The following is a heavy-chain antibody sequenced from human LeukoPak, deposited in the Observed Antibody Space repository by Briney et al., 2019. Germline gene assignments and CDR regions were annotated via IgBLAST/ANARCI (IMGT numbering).Heavy chain of an antibody. D-gene: IGHD6-13*01. CDR1: GGSISSGSYY. J-gene: IGHJ6*03. V-gene: IGHV4-61*01. CDR2: IYYSGST. CDR3: ARVAAADYYYYYYMDV. Sequence: SETLSLTCTVSGGSISSGSYYWSWIRQPPGKGLEWIGYIYYSGSTNYNPSLKSRVTISVDTSKNQFSLKLSSVTAADTAVYYCARVAAADYYYYYYMDVWGKGTTVTISS.